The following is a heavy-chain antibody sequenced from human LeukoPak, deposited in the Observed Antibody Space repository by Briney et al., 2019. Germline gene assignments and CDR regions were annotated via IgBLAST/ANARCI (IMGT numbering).Heavy chain of an antibody. Sequence: GGSLRLSCAASGFTFSNAWMNWVRQAPGKGLEWVAVISYDGSNKYYADSVKGRFTISRDNSKNTLYLQMNSLRAEDTAVYYCARDGVGSSGFIVRHYYYYYLDVWGKGTTVTVSS. CDR1: GFTFSNAW. J-gene: IGHJ6*03. V-gene: IGHV3-30*03. CDR2: ISYDGSNK. D-gene: IGHD3-16*02. CDR3: ARDGVGSSGFIVRHYYYYYLDV.